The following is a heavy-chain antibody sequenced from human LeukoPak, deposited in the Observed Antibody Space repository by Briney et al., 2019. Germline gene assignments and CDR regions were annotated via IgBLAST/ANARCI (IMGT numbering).Heavy chain of an antibody. J-gene: IGHJ6*04. Sequence: GGSLRLSCAASGFTFSSYEMNWVRQAPGKGLGWVSYISSSGSTISYADSVKVRFTISRDNAKNSLYLKRNSLRAEDTAVYYCAELGITMIGGVWGKGTTVTISS. CDR3: AELGITMIGGV. V-gene: IGHV3-48*03. CDR2: ISSSGSTI. D-gene: IGHD3-10*02. CDR1: GFTFSSYE.